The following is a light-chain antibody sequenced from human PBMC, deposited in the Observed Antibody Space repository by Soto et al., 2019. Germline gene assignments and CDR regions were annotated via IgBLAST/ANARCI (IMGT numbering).Light chain of an antibody. V-gene: IGLV1-40*01. Sequence: QSVLTQPPSVSGAPGQRVTISCTGSSSNIGAGYDVHWYQQLPGTAPKLLIYGNINRPSGVPDRFSGFKSGTSASLAITGLQAEDEAEYYCQAYDSSLSGSRVFGGGTKLTVL. J-gene: IGLJ3*02. CDR1: SSNIGAGYD. CDR3: QAYDSSLSGSRV. CDR2: GNI.